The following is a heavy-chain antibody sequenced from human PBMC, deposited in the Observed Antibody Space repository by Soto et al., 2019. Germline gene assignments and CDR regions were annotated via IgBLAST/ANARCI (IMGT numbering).Heavy chain of an antibody. CDR1: GYTFTSYG. J-gene: IGHJ4*02. CDR3: ARTYYDDSSGYPFDY. V-gene: IGHV1-18*01. Sequence: ASVKVSCKASGYTFTSYGISWVRQAPGQGLEWMGWISAYNGNTNYAQKLQGRVTMTTDTSTSTAYMELRSLRSDDTAVYYCARTYYDDSSGYPFDYWGQGTLVTVSS. D-gene: IGHD3-22*01. CDR2: ISAYNGNT.